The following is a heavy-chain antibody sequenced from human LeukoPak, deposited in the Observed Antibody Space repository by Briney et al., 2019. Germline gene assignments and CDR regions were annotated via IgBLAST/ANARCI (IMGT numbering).Heavy chain of an antibody. Sequence: GGSLRLSCAASGLTFSSYGMHWVRQAPGKGLEWVSYISSSSSTIYYADSVKGRFTISRDNAKNSLYLQMNSLRAEDTAVYYCARSVVGVIVVVPAAIDYWGQGTLVIVSS. D-gene: IGHD2-2*01. CDR2: ISSSSSTI. CDR1: GLTFSSYG. V-gene: IGHV3-48*01. J-gene: IGHJ4*02. CDR3: ARSVVGVIVVVPAAIDY.